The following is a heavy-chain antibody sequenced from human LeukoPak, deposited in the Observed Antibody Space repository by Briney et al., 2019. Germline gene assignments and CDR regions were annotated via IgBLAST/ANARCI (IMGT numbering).Heavy chain of an antibody. J-gene: IGHJ4*02. CDR1: GFTFSYYA. V-gene: IGHV3-23*01. CDR2: ITGTDGST. D-gene: IGHD3-10*01. Sequence: GGSLRLSCAASGFTFSYYAMSWVRQAPGEVLEWVSGITGTDGSTYYADSVKGRFTISRDNSKSALYLQMNSLRAEDTALYYCAKAFNYGSGYNYKTFDSWGQGTLVTVSS. CDR3: AKAFNYGSGYNYKTFDS.